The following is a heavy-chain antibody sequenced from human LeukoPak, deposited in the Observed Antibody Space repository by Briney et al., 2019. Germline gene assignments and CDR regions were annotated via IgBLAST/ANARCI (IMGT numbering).Heavy chain of an antibody. V-gene: IGHV3-9*01. J-gene: IGHJ6*02. CDR2: ISWNSGSI. CDR1: EFTFDDYA. D-gene: IGHD3-10*01. CDR3: AKAGGPDYYYYGMDV. Sequence: GGSLRLSCAASEFTFDDYAMHWVRQAPGKGLEWVSGISWNSGSIGYADSVKGRFTISRDNAKNSLYLQMNSLRAEDTALYYCAKAGGPDYYYYGMDVWGQGTTVTVSS.